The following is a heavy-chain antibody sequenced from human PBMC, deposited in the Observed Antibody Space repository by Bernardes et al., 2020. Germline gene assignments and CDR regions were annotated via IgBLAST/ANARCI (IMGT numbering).Heavy chain of an antibody. CDR1: GFTFSSYS. J-gene: IGHJ4*02. Sequence: GGSLRLSCAASGFTFSSYSMNWVRQAPGKGLEWVSYISSSSSTIYYADSVKGRFTISRDNAKNSLYLQMNSLRDEDTAVYYCARDISGWVAAAGFDYWGQGTLVTVSS. CDR3: ARDISGWVAAAGFDY. V-gene: IGHV3-48*02. D-gene: IGHD6-13*01. CDR2: ISSSSSTI.